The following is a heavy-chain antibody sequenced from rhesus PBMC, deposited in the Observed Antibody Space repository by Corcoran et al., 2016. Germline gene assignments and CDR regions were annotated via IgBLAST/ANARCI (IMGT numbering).Heavy chain of an antibody. CDR3: ARDVRSTLDY. CDR1: GGSISSSNW. J-gene: IGHJ4*01. Sequence: QVQLQESGPELVKPSETLYLTCAVSGGSISSSNWWSWIRQPPGKGLEGIGCISGSGRSTSYHPSLKIRVTISTDTSKNQFSLKLSSVTAADTAVYYCARDVRSTLDYWGQGVLVTVSS. V-gene: IGHV4-57*01. CDR2: ISGSGRST. D-gene: IGHD2-15*01.